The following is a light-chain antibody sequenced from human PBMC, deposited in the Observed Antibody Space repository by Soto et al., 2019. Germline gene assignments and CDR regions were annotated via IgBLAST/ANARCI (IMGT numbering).Light chain of an antibody. V-gene: IGKV1-8*01. J-gene: IGKJ5*01. CDR3: QQYYSHPIT. CDR2: AAS. Sequence: IQMTQTPSSLSASVVDRFTITFLASQGISSYLAWYQQKPGKAPKLLIYAASTLQSGVPSRFSGSGSGTDFTLTISCLQSEDFATYYCQQYYSHPITFGQGTRLEIK. CDR1: QGISSY.